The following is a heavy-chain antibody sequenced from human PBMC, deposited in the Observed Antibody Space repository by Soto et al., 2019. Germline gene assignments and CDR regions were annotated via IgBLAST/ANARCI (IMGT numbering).Heavy chain of an antibody. Sequence: PSETLSLTCTFSSGSISSGGYYWSWIRQHPGKGLEWIGYIYYSGSTYYNPSLKSRVTISVDTSKNQFSLKLSSVTAADTAVYYCARVAGSWYKAVVYYFEYWGQGTLVTVSS. V-gene: IGHV4-31*03. J-gene: IGHJ4*02. CDR3: ARVAGSWYKAVVYYFEY. D-gene: IGHD6-13*01. CDR1: SGSISSGGYY. CDR2: IYYSGST.